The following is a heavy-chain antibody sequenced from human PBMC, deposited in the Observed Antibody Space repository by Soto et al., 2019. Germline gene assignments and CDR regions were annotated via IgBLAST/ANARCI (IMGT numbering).Heavy chain of an antibody. V-gene: IGHV4-31*02. CDR3: ARELNFDSSGSSYYSARAV. Sequence: GKGLEWIGYIYYSGSTYYNPSLKSRVTIAVDTSKNQFSLKLSSVTAADTAVYYCARELNFDSSGSSYYSARAVRVHWTTVPVSS. CDR2: IYYSGST. D-gene: IGHD3-22*01. J-gene: IGHJ6*02.